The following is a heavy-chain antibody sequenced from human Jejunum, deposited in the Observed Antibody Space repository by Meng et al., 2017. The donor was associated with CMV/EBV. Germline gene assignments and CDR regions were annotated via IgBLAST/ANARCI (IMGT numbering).Heavy chain of an antibody. D-gene: IGHD3-10*01. Sequence: GFLFGSYGMRWVRQAPGKGLEWVAIIRYDRSNKYYSHSVRGRFTMSRDDSRSTLYLRMHSMRPDDTAVYYCARGGVSDYYYYGLDVWGQGTTVTVSS. CDR3: ARGGVSDYYYYGLDV. CDR2: IRYDRSNK. J-gene: IGHJ6*02. CDR1: GFLFGSYG. V-gene: IGHV3-30*06.